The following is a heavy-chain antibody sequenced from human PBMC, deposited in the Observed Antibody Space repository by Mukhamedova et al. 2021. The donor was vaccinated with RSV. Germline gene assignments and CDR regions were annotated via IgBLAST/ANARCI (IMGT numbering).Heavy chain of an antibody. J-gene: IGHJ4*02. CDR3: ASDDYGGNSEDEY. D-gene: IGHD4-23*01. V-gene: IGHV3-48*03. CDR2: ISSSGRPI. Sequence: GKGLEWASYISSSGRPIYYADSAKGRFIISRDNAKNSLYLQLNSLRAEDTAVYYCASDDYGGNSEDEYWGQGTLVTVSS.